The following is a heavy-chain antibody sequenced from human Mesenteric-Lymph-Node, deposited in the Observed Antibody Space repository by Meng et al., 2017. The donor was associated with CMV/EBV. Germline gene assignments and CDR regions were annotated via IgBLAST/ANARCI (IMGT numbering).Heavy chain of an antibody. V-gene: IGHV3-74*01. CDR3: ARGWQRFIDY. Sequence: GGSLKISCAASGFTFSTYWMHWVRQAPGKGLVWVSYVNSDGSFTNYADSVKGRLTISRDNAKNTLYLQMNNLGAEDTAVYYCARGWQRFIDYWGQGTLVTVSS. D-gene: IGHD5-12*01. CDR1: GFTFSTYW. J-gene: IGHJ4*02. CDR2: VNSDGSFT.